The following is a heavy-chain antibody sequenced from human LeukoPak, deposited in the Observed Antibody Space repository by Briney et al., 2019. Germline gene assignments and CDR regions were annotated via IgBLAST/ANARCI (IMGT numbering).Heavy chain of an antibody. J-gene: IGHJ5*02. V-gene: IGHV3-30*02. CDR1: GFTFSSFG. D-gene: IGHD6-6*01. CDR2: IRYDGSTK. Sequence: PGGSLRLSCAASGFTFSSFGMHWVRQAPGKGLEWVAFIRYDGSTKHYADSVKGRFTFSRDNSKNTLYLQMNSLRAEDTAVYYCARDSLFEYSNWFDPWGQGTLVTVSS. CDR3: ARDSLFEYSNWFDP.